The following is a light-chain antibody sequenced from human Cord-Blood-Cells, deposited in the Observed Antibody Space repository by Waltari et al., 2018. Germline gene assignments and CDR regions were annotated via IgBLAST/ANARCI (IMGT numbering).Light chain of an antibody. Sequence: DIWLTQSADSGSVSLQGRWTLACRASQSDSSNLAWYQQKPGQAPRLLIYCASTRATGIPARISGSGSGTEFTLTISSLQSEDFAVYYCQQYNNWPPWTFGQGTKVEIK. J-gene: IGKJ1*01. V-gene: IGKV3-15*01. CDR2: CAS. CDR1: QSDSSN. CDR3: QQYNNWPPWT.